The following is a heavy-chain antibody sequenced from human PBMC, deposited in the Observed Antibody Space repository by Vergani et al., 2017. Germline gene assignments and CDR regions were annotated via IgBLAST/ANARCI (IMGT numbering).Heavy chain of an antibody. V-gene: IGHV4-39*01. Sequence: QLQQQESGPGLVKPSETLSLTCTVSGGSISSSSYYWGWIRQPPGKGLEWIGSIHYSGSTYYNPSLKRRVTISVDTSKNQFSLKLSSVTAADTAVYYCARHTYYYDSSGYPHAFDIWGQGTMVTVSS. D-gene: IGHD3-22*01. J-gene: IGHJ3*02. CDR3: ARHTYYYDSSGYPHAFDI. CDR1: GGSISSSSYY. CDR2: IHYSGST.